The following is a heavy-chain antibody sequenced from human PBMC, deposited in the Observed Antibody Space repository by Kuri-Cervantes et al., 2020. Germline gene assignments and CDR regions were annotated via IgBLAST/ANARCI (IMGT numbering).Heavy chain of an antibody. Sequence: ASVKVSCKASGYTFTGNYMHWVRQAPGKGLEWMGGFDPEDGDTIYAQNFQGRVTMTMNTSIITAYMELSSLSSEDTAVYYCASGLPYYDLWSGPNHFDPWGQGTLVTVSS. CDR2: FDPEDGDT. CDR3: ASGLPYYDLWSGPNHFDP. J-gene: IGHJ5*02. CDR1: GYTFTGNY. D-gene: IGHD3-3*01. V-gene: IGHV1-24*01.